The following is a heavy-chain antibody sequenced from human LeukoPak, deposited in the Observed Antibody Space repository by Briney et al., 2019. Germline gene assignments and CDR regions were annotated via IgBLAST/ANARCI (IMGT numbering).Heavy chain of an antibody. V-gene: IGHV4-38-2*02. J-gene: IGHJ6*02. CDR1: SYSINNGYY. Sequence: PSETLSLTCTVSSYSINNGYYWGWIRPPPGKGLEGISIIYHSGFTYSNPSLTSRLTMSIDASKNEFSLKLTSVTAGDTAIYYCLRDKAGSFYGSGGYHVYYNGMDVWGQGTAVTVSS. D-gene: IGHD3-10*01. CDR3: LRDKAGSFYGSGGYHVYYNGMDV. CDR2: IYHSGFT.